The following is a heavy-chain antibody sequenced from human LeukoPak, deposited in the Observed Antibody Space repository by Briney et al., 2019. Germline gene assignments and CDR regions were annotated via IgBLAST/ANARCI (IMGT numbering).Heavy chain of an antibody. CDR3: ARDGSEDYYDSSGAYN. D-gene: IGHD3-22*01. V-gene: IGHV4-30-2*01. CDR2: IYHSGST. CDR1: GGSISSGGYY. Sequence: SETLSLTFTVSGGSISSGGYYWSWIRQPPGKGLEWIGYIYHSGSTYYNPSLKSRVTISVDRSKNQFSLKLSSVTAADTAVYYCARDGSEDYYDSSGAYNWGQGTLVTVSS. J-gene: IGHJ4*02.